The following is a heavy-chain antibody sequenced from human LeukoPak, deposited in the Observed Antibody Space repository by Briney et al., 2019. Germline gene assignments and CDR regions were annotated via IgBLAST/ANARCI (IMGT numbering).Heavy chain of an antibody. CDR1: GGSINNSY. Sequence: LETLSLTCSVSGGSINNSYWSWIRQPPGKGLEWIGYFHYSGNTNYNPSLKSRVTISGDTSKNQFFLKLSSVTAADTAVYFCARGDSISWFAFLNYWGQGTLVTVSS. V-gene: IGHV4-59*01. J-gene: IGHJ4*02. CDR2: FHYSGNT. D-gene: IGHD6-13*01. CDR3: ARGDSISWFAFLNY.